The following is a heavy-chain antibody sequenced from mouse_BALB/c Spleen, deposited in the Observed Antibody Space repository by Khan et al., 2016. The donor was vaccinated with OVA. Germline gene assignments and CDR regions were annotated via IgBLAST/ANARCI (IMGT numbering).Heavy chain of an antibody. CDR2: IWGDGST. D-gene: IGHD2-10*01. CDR3: ARAYYGNYREAMDY. V-gene: IGHV2-6-7*01. Sequence: QVQLQQSGPGLVAPSQSLSITCTVSEFSLTGYGVNWVRQPPGKGLEWLGMIWGDGSTDYNSALKSRLSISKDNSKSQVFLKMNSLQTDDTARYYCARAYYGNYREAMDYWGQGTSVTVSS. CDR1: EFSLTGYG. J-gene: IGHJ4*01.